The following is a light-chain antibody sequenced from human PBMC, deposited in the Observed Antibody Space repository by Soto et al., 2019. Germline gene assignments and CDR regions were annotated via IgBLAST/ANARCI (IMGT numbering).Light chain of an antibody. CDR3: QQYGASPRT. V-gene: IGKV3-20*01. CDR1: QSVSSNF. J-gene: IGKJ2*01. Sequence: EIVLTQSPDTLSLSPGERAPLSCRASQSVSSNFFAWYQQKPGPAPRLLIHGVSSRATGTPDRFSGSGSETDFTLTISRLEPEDFAIYYCQQYGASPRTFGQGTKLEIK. CDR2: GVS.